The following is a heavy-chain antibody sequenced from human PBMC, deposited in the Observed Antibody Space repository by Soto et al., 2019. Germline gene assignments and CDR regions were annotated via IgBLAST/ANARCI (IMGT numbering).Heavy chain of an antibody. CDR3: ASSPYYDSSGYLDY. CDR1: GGSIGSGGYS. V-gene: IGHV4-30-2*01. D-gene: IGHD3-22*01. J-gene: IGHJ4*02. Sequence: SETLSLTCAVSGGSIGSGGYSWSWIRQPPGKGLEWIGYIYHSGSTYYNPSLKSRVTISVDRSKNQFSLKLSSVTAADTAVYYCASSPYYDSSGYLDYWGQGTLVTVSS. CDR2: IYHSGST.